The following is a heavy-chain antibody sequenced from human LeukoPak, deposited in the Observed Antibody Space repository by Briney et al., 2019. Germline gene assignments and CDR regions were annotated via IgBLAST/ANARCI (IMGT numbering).Heavy chain of an antibody. D-gene: IGHD3-22*01. CDR3: ARDPNDNSGNFYPFDY. CDR2: ISHSSGTI. Sequence: GGSLRLSCAASGFTFGSYTMNWVRQAPGEGLEWVSHISHSSGTIYYADAVKGRFTVSRDNDKNSLYLQMNSLRAEDTAVYYCARDPNDNSGNFYPFDYWGQGTLVTVSS. CDR1: GFTFGSYT. J-gene: IGHJ4*02. V-gene: IGHV3-48*01.